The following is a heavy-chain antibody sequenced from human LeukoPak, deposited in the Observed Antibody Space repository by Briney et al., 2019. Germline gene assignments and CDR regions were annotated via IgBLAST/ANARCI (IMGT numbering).Heavy chain of an antibody. CDR2: IYLSGTTYS. J-gene: IGHJ5*02. D-gene: IGHD3-10*01. CDR1: GGSISSGGYY. V-gene: IGHV4-30-2*01. Sequence: SETLSLTCTVSGGSISSGGYYWTWIRHPPGKGLEWVGSIYLSGTTYSYYNPSLKSRVTISAVGSKNQFSLELNSLTAADTAVYYCARESGSMIRGTNWFDPWGQGTLVTVSS. CDR3: ARESGSMIRGTNWFDP.